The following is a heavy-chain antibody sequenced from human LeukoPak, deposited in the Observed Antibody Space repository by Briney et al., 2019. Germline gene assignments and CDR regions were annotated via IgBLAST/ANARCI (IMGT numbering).Heavy chain of an antibody. V-gene: IGHV3-30-3*01. D-gene: IGHD2-2*01. CDR3: ARDLGPVPAATLGMDV. J-gene: IGHJ6*02. Sequence: GGSLRLSCAASGLTFSKSWMNWVRQAPGKGLEWVAVISYDGSNKYYADSVKGRFTISRDNSKNTLYLQMNSLRAEDTAVYYCARDLGPVPAATLGMDVWGQGTTVTVSS. CDR1: GLTFSKSW. CDR2: ISYDGSNK.